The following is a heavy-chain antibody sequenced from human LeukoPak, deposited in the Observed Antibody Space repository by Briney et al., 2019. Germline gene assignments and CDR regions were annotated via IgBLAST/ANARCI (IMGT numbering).Heavy chain of an antibody. D-gene: IGHD5-24*01. J-gene: IGHJ3*02. CDR2: IKPDGIDK. Sequence: PGGSLRLSCVGSGFTFRSHWVNWVRQSPGKGLEWVANIKPDGIDKYYVDSARGRFTVSRENAKNSAFLQMTSLRAEDTAIYYCATISAQTFDIWGQGTLVSVSS. CDR3: ATISAQTFDI. V-gene: IGHV3-7*01. CDR1: GFTFRSHW.